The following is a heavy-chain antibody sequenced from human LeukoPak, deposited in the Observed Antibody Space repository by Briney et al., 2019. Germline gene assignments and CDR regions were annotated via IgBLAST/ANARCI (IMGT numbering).Heavy chain of an antibody. V-gene: IGHV3-21*01. Sequence: PGGSLRLSCAASGFTFSSYSMNWVRQAPGKGLEWVSSISSSSSYIYYADSVKGRLTISRDNAKNPLYLQMNSLRAEDTAVYYCARARITIFGVADFDYWGQGTLVTVSS. D-gene: IGHD3-3*01. CDR3: ARARITIFGVADFDY. CDR1: GFTFSSYS. J-gene: IGHJ4*02. CDR2: ISSSSSYI.